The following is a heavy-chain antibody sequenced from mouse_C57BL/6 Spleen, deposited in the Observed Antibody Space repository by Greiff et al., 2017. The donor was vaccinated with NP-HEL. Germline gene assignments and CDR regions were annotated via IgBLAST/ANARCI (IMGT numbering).Heavy chain of an antibody. Sequence: VQLQQPGAELVRPGSSVKLSCKASGYTFTSYWMHWVKQRPIQGLEWIGNIDPSDSETHYNQKFKDKATLTVDKSSSTAYMQLSSLTSEDSAVYYCARRRVDYDGYYFDYWGQGTTLTVSS. J-gene: IGHJ2*01. CDR2: IDPSDSET. CDR3: ARRRVDYDGYYFDY. CDR1: GYTFTSYW. D-gene: IGHD2-4*01. V-gene: IGHV1-52*01.